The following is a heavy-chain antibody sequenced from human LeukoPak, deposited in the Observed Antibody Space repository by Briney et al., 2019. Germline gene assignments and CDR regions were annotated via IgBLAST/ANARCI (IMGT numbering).Heavy chain of an antibody. CDR2: INPNSGGT. V-gene: IGHV1-2*02. J-gene: IGHJ4*02. Sequence: ASVKVSCKASGYTFTGYYMHWVRQAPGQGLEWMGWINPNSGGTNYAQKFQGRVTMTRDTSISTAYMELSRLRSDDTAVYYCARGSDVLLWFGELRYWGQGTLVTVSS. D-gene: IGHD3-10*01. CDR1: GYTFTGYY. CDR3: ARGSDVLLWFGELRY.